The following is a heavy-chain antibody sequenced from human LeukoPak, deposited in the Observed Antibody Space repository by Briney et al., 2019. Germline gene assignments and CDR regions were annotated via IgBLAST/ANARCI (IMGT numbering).Heavy chain of an antibody. J-gene: IGHJ4*02. CDR3: ARATPSPDY. Sequence: GGSLRLSCAASGFTFSSYAMHWVRQAPGKGLEWVAVISYVGSNKYYADSVKGRFTISRDNSKNTLYLQMNSLRAEDTAVYYCARATPSPDYWGQGTLVTVSS. V-gene: IGHV3-30*04. CDR1: GFTFSSYA. D-gene: IGHD4-23*01. CDR2: ISYVGSNK.